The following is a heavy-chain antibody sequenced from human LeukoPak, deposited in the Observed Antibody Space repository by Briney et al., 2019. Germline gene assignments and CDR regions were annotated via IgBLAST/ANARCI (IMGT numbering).Heavy chain of an antibody. Sequence: PGGSLRLSCAASGFTFSSYGMHWVRQAPGKGLEWVAFIRYDGSNKYYADSVKGRFTISRDNSKNTLYLQVNSLRAEDTAVYYCAKDRGKVPAAIFDYWGQGTLVTVSS. CDR2: IRYDGSNK. D-gene: IGHD2-2*01. CDR1: GFTFSSYG. V-gene: IGHV3-30*02. J-gene: IGHJ4*02. CDR3: AKDRGKVPAAIFDY.